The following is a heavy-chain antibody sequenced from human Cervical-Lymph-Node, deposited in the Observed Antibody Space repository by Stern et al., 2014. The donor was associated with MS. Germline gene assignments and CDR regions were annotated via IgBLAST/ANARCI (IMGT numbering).Heavy chain of an antibody. Sequence: QLQLQESGPGLVKPSQTLSLTCTVSGGSISSGSYYWSWIRQPAGKGVEWIGRIYTSGSTNYNPSLQSRVTISVDTSKKKFSLKLSSVTAADTAVYYCARDRRWLLDYWGQGTLVTVSS. V-gene: IGHV4-61*02. D-gene: IGHD5-24*01. CDR2: IYTSGST. J-gene: IGHJ4*02. CDR1: GGSISSGSYY. CDR3: ARDRRWLLDY.